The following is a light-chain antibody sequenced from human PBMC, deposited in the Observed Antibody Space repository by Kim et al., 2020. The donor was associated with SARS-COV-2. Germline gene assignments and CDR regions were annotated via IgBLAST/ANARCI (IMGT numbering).Light chain of an antibody. CDR2: SES. J-gene: IGKJ4*01. CDR1: QSVTSTY. CDR3: QQYGSSPLT. V-gene: IGKV3-20*01. Sequence: EIVLTQSPGTLSLSPGERATLSCRASQSVTSTYLAWYQQTPGQPPRLLIYSESSRATGIPDRFSGSGSGTDFTLTISRLEPADFAVYYCQQYGSSPLTFGGGTKVDIK.